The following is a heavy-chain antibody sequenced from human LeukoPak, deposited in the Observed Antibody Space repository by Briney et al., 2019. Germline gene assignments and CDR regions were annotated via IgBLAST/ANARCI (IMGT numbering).Heavy chain of an antibody. CDR2: INPNSGGT. D-gene: IGHD2-2*01. V-gene: IGHV1-2*06. CDR1: GYTFTAYY. J-gene: IGHJ6*02. Sequence: ASVKVSCKASGYTFTAYYIHWVRQAPGQGLEWMGRINPNSGGTNYAQKFQDRVTMTRDTSISTAYMELSRLRSDDTAVYYCARGEIVVVLAAIDYYYYGMDVWGQGTTVTVSS. CDR3: ARGEIVVVLAAIDYYYYGMDV.